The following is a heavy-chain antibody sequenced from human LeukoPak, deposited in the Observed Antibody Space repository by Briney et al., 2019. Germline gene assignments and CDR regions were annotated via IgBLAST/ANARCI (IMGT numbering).Heavy chain of an antibody. J-gene: IGHJ4*02. CDR1: GYSIGRANY. Sequence: SETLSLTCNVSGYSIGRANYWGWIRQPPGKGLEWMGSIYHSGSTYFNPSLKSRITISVDTSKNQFSLNLSSVTATDTAVYYCARIGAVSAHFFDYWGQGTLVTVSS. V-gene: IGHV4-38-2*02. CDR3: ARIGAVSAHFFDY. CDR2: IYHSGST. D-gene: IGHD3-3*01.